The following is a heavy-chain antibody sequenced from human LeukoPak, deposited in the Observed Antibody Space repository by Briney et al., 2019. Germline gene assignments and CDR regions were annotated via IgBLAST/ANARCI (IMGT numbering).Heavy chain of an antibody. Sequence: SVKVSCKASGGTFSSYAISWVRQAPGQGLEWMGGIIPIFGTANYAQKFQGRVTITADKSTSTAYMELSSLRSEDTAVYYCARELDSSGYGEYYFDYWGQGTLVTVSS. CDR3: ARELDSSGYGEYYFDY. J-gene: IGHJ4*02. D-gene: IGHD3-22*01. CDR2: IIPIFGTA. V-gene: IGHV1-69*06. CDR1: GGTFSSYA.